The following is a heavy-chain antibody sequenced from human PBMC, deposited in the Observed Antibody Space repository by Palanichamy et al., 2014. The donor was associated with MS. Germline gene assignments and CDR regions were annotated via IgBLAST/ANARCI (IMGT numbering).Heavy chain of an antibody. D-gene: IGHD5-18*01. V-gene: IGHV3-30*04. J-gene: IGHJ6*02. CDR3: ARDQSGYTYGYRHYYYGIDV. CDR1: GFTFRLFA. CDR2: ISYDGSNK. Sequence: QVQLVEASGEGVGPASEGPSRLSCEASGFTFRLFAMQWVRQAPGKGLEWVAVISYDGSNKYYADSVKGRFTISRDNSKNTLYLEMNSLRPEDTAVYYCARDQSGYTYGYRHYYYGIDVWGQGTTVTVSS.